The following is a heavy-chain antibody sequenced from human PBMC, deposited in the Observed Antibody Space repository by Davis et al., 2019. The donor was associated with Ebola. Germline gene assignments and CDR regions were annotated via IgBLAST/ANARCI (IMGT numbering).Heavy chain of an antibody. CDR3: ARHGGGPWGLMEVFDP. Sequence: GSLRLSCAASGFTFSSYWMSWVRQAAGTGLELLASVHSSGHTYRNPSLKSRVTISVDTSKNQFSLKLNSVTAADTAVYYCARHGGGPWGLMEVFDPWGQGTLVTVSS. CDR2: VHSSGHT. CDR1: GFTFSSYW. J-gene: IGHJ5*02. D-gene: IGHD3-16*01. V-gene: IGHV4-39*01.